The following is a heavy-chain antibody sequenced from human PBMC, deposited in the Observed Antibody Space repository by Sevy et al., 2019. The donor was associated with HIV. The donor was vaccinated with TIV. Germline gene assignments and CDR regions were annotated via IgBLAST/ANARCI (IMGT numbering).Heavy chain of an antibody. Sequence: SETVSLTCSVSGGSMNIYYWSWIRQPPGKGLEWIGFIYYSGSTNYNPSLKSRVTISVDTSKNQFSLKLSSVTAADTAVYYCARVGFNWNDVDYWGQGTLVTVSS. CDR1: GGSMNIYY. V-gene: IGHV4-59*01. J-gene: IGHJ4*02. D-gene: IGHD1-20*01. CDR2: IYYSGST. CDR3: ARVGFNWNDVDY.